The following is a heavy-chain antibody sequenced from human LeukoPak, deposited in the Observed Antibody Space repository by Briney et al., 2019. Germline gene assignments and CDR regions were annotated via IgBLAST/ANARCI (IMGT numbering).Heavy chain of an antibody. D-gene: IGHD3-16*02. Sequence: GGSLRLSCAASGFPFTSYWMIWVRQAPGKGLEWVANINEDGSEKNYAESVKGRFTISRDNAKNSGSLQMNALRAEDTAVYYCGRIFNIWGTFRNTWGQGTQVTVSS. CDR3: GRIFNIWGTFRNT. V-gene: IGHV3-7*01. CDR2: INEDGSEK. J-gene: IGHJ4*02. CDR1: GFPFTSYW.